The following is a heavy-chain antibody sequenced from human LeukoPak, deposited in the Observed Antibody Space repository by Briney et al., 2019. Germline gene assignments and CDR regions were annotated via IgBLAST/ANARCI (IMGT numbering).Heavy chain of an antibody. V-gene: IGHV3-48*03. CDR3: ARALPGDTGDYHF. Sequence: PGGSLRLSCAVSGFTFSNYQMNWVRQAPGKGLEWVSYISSSGSIIYYAEAVKGRFTISRDNAKNSLYLQMNSLRVEDTAVYYCARALPGDTGDYHFWGQGILVTVSS. D-gene: IGHD3-9*01. CDR1: GFTFSNYQ. J-gene: IGHJ4*02. CDR2: ISSSGSII.